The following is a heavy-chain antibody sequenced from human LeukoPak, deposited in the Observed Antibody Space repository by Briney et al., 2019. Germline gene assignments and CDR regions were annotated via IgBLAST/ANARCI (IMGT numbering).Heavy chain of an antibody. CDR1: GGSISSGDYY. CDR3: AGARIAEAGFSFDY. CDR2: ISYSGST. D-gene: IGHD6-13*01. Sequence: MPSQTLSLTCTVSGGSISSGDYYWSWIRQPPGKGLEWIGYISYSGSTNYNPSLKSRVTISVDTSKNQFSLKLTSVTAADTAVYYCAGARIAEAGFSFDYWGQGTLVTVSS. V-gene: IGHV4-61*08. J-gene: IGHJ4*02.